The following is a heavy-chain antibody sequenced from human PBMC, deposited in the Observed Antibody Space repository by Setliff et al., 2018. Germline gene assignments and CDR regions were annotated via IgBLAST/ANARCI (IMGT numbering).Heavy chain of an antibody. V-gene: IGHV4-38-2*02. CDR1: GYSISSGYY. Sequence: ETLSLTCTVSGYSISSGYYWGWIRQPPGKGLEWIGSIYHSGSTYYNPSLKSRVTISVDTSKNQFSLKLSSVTAADTAVYYCARDRADSSGYYDYWGQGTLVTVSS. J-gene: IGHJ4*02. CDR2: IYHSGST. CDR3: ARDRADSSGYYDY. D-gene: IGHD3-22*01.